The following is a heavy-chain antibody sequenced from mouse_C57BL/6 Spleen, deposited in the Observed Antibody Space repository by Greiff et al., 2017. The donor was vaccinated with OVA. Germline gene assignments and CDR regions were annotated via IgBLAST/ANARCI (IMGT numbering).Heavy chain of an antibody. J-gene: IGHJ1*03. Sequence: VQLQQPGAELVRPGSSVKLSCKASGYTFTSYWMDWVKQRPGQGLEWIGNIYPSDSETHYNQKFKDKATLTVDKSSSTAYMQLSSLTSEDSAVYYCARYYGSSWDFDVWGTGTTVTVSS. V-gene: IGHV1-61*01. CDR2: IYPSDSET. CDR1: GYTFTSYW. CDR3: ARYYGSSWDFDV. D-gene: IGHD1-1*01.